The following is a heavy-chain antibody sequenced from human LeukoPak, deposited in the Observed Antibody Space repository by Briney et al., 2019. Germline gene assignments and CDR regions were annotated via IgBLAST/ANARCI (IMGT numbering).Heavy chain of an antibody. J-gene: IGHJ4*02. CDR3: ARGRGSSWYFDY. CDR1: GFAFSTYG. D-gene: IGHD6-13*01. V-gene: IGHV3-33*01. CDR2: IWDDGSNQ. Sequence: PGGSLRLSCAASGFAFSTYGMHGVRQAPGKGLEWVAVIWDDGSNQKYADSVKGRFTISRDNSKNTLYLQMHSLRADDTAVYYCARGRGSSWYFDYWGQGTLVTVSS.